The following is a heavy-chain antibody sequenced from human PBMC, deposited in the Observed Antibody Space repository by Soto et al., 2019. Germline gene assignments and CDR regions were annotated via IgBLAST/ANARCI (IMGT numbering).Heavy chain of an antibody. Sequence: EMQLVESGGGLVQPGGSLRLSCAASGFTFSSYEMHWVRQAPGEGLEWISYISSTGSGTLYADSVRGRFTMSRDNTKNSVSLQMSSLRAEDPAVYYCVRDLHEPLATDALRVANWGQGTQVTVSS. J-gene: IGHJ4*02. D-gene: IGHD2-8*02. CDR1: GFTFSSYE. CDR3: VRDLHEPLATDALRVAN. V-gene: IGHV3-48*03. CDR2: ISSTGSGT.